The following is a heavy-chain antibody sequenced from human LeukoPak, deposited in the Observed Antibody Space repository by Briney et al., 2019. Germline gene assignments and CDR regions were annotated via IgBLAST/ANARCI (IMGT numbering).Heavy chain of an antibody. CDR1: GYTFTGYY. J-gene: IGHJ4*02. Sequence: ASVKVSCKASGYTFTGYYMQWVRQAPGQGLEWMGWINPNSGGTNYAQKFQGRVTMTRDTSISTAYMELSRLRSDDTAVYYCARDQRRDYGDYGGIDYWGQGTLVTVSS. V-gene: IGHV1-2*02. CDR3: ARDQRRDYGDYGGIDY. D-gene: IGHD4-17*01. CDR2: INPNSGGT.